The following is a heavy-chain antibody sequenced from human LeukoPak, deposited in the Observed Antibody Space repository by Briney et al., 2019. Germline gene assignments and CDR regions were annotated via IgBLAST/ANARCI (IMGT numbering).Heavy chain of an antibody. D-gene: IGHD3-10*01. CDR2: INPNSGGT. CDR1: GYTFIDYY. V-gene: IGHV1-2*02. CDR3: ARGVLWFGELLLYYFDY. J-gene: IGHJ4*02. Sequence: GASAKVSCKSSGYTFIDYYIHWVRQAPGQGLEWMGWINPNSGGTNYAQKFQGRVTMTRDTSISTAYMELSRLRSDDTAVYYCARGVLWFGELLLYYFDYWGQGTLVTVSS.